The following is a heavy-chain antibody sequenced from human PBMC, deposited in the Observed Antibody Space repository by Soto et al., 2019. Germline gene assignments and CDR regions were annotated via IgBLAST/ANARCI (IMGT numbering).Heavy chain of an antibody. V-gene: IGHV1-3*01. CDR1: GYTFTSYA. Sequence: ASVKVSCKASGYTFTSYAMHWVRQAPRQRLEWMGWINAGNGNTIYAQKFQGRVTMTEDTSTDTAYMELSSLRSEDTAVYYCATAVSMRLVQFASGYYYMDVWGKGTTVTVSS. D-gene: IGHD6-6*01. CDR3: ATAVSMRLVQFASGYYYMDV. CDR2: INAGNGNT. J-gene: IGHJ6*03.